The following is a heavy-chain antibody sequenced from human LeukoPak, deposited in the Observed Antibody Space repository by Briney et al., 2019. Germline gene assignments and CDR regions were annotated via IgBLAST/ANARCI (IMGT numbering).Heavy chain of an antibody. D-gene: IGHD3-16*01. CDR2: INPSGGST. Sequence: ASVKVSCKASGYTFTSYYIHWVRQAPGQGLEWMGIINPSGGSTNYAQKFQGRVTMTRDTSTSTVYMEVSSLRSEDTAVYYCARETSQKGAHYMDVWGKGTTVTISS. J-gene: IGHJ6*03. CDR3: ARETSQKGAHYMDV. V-gene: IGHV1-46*01. CDR1: GYTFTSYY.